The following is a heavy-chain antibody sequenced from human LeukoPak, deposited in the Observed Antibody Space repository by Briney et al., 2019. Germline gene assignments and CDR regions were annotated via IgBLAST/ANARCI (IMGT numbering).Heavy chain of an antibody. Sequence: GGSLRQSCAASGFIYSMFWMNWVRQAPGKGLAWVAEIKQDGSDKNYVGSVKGRFIIYRDSAKNSLYLQMNSLRAEDTAVYYCARGYCSGSRCSRSYWGQGTLVSVSS. CDR3: ARGYCSGSRCSRSY. CDR2: IKQDGSDK. CDR1: GFIYSMFW. J-gene: IGHJ4*02. D-gene: IGHD2-2*01. V-gene: IGHV3-7*01.